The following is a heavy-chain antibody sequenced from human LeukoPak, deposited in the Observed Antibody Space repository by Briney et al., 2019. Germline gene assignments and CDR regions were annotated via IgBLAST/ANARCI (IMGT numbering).Heavy chain of an antibody. CDR3: ARDTFQPGLIDL. CDR2: INDDSSDI. D-gene: IGHD2-2*01. Sequence: PGGSLRLSCAASGFTFSLYAMNWVRQAPGKGLEWISYINDDSSDIHYAGSVRGRFTISRDDARKTLYLQLSSLRGEDTAVYYCARDTFQPGLIDLWGKGTLVSVSS. V-gene: IGHV3-21*05. CDR1: GFTFSLYA. J-gene: IGHJ4*02.